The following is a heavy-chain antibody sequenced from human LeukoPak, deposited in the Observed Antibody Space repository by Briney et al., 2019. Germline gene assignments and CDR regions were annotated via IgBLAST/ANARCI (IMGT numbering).Heavy chain of an antibody. CDR1: GFTFSSYA. J-gene: IGHJ4*02. Sequence: TGGSLRLSCAASGFTFSSYAMSWVRQAPGKGLEWVSAISGSGGSTYYADSVKGRFTISRDNAKNSLYLQMNSLRAEDTAVYYCARSGYSYGPFDYWGQGTLVTVSS. CDR3: ARSGYSYGPFDY. CDR2: ISGSGGST. D-gene: IGHD5-18*01. V-gene: IGHV3-23*01.